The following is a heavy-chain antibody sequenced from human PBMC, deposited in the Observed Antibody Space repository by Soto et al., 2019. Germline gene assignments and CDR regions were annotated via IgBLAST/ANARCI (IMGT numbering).Heavy chain of an antibody. D-gene: IGHD3-9*01. CDR2: IWYDGSNK. CDR1: GFTFSSYG. V-gene: IGHV3-33*01. J-gene: IGHJ4*02. CDR3: ARDIGYDILTGPDY. Sequence: GGSLRLSCAASGFTFSSYGMHWVRQAPGKGLEWVAVIWYDGSNKYYADSVKGRFTISRDNSRNTLYLQMNSLRAEDTAVYYCARDIGYDILTGPDYWGQGTLVTVSS.